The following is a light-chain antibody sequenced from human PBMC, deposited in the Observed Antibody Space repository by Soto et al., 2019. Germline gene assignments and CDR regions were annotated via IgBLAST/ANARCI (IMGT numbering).Light chain of an antibody. V-gene: IGKV3-20*01. CDR3: QQYGRSGT. CDR1: QSISRTY. CDR2: ATS. Sequence: EKVLTQSPGTLSLSPGERATLSCRASQSISRTYLAWYQQKPVQAPRLLIYATSSRATGIPDRFSGSGSGTDFTLTISRMEPEDFAVYYCQQYGRSGTFGQGTKVEIK. J-gene: IGKJ1*01.